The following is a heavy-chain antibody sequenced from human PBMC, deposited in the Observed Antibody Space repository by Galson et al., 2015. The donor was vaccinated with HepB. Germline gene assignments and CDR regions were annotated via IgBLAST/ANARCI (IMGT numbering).Heavy chain of an antibody. V-gene: IGHV3-30*18. Sequence: SLRLSCAASGFTFSSYGMHWVRQAPGKGLEWVAVISYDGSNKYYADSVKGRFTISRDNSKNTLYLQMNSLRAEDTAVYYCAKDLGMVRGVMAGWFDPWGQGTLVTVSS. CDR2: ISYDGSNK. J-gene: IGHJ5*02. CDR3: AKDLGMVRGVMAGWFDP. D-gene: IGHD3-10*01. CDR1: GFTFSSYG.